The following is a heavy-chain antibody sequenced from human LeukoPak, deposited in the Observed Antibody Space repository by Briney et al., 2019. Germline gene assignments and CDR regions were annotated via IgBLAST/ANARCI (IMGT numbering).Heavy chain of an antibody. CDR1: VDFISTYY. V-gene: IGHV4-59*01. CDR3: ARANRYDLFFDY. Sequence: SETLSLTCTVSVDFISTYYGSWLRQPPGKGLEWIGYIYYSGSSNYNPSLKSRVTISVDTSKNQISLKLSSVTAADTAVYNCARANRYDLFFDYWGQGTLVTVSS. J-gene: IGHJ4*02. D-gene: IGHD5-12*01. CDR2: IYYSGSS.